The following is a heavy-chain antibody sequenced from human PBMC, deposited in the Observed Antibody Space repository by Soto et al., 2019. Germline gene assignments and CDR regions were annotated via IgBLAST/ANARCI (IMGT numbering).Heavy chain of an antibody. V-gene: IGHV4-59*01. Sequence: QVQLQESGPGLVKPSETLSLICTVSGGSISSYYWSWIRQPPGKGLEWIGYIYYSGSTNYNPSLKSRVTISVDTSKNQFSLRLSSVTAADTAVYYCARADYGSGSYYVDYWGQGTLVTVSS. CDR3: ARADYGSGSYYVDY. CDR1: GGSISSYY. J-gene: IGHJ4*02. CDR2: IYYSGST. D-gene: IGHD3-10*01.